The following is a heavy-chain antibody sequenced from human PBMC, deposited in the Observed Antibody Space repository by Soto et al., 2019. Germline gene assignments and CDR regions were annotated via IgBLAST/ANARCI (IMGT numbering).Heavy chain of an antibody. CDR3: ATHGPPCGGDCSNRPRSTEESPPGVFSYYMDV. V-gene: IGHV3-23*01. D-gene: IGHD2-21*01. CDR2: ISGSGGST. Sequence: EVQLLESGGGLVQPGGSLRLSCAASGFTFSSYAMSWVRQAPGEGLEWVSAISGSGGSTYYADSVKGRFTISRDNSKHTLDLQMNSLRDEDTDVYYCATHGPPCGGDCSNRPRSTEESPPGVFSYYMDVLGKGTTVTVSS. J-gene: IGHJ6*03. CDR1: GFTFSSYA.